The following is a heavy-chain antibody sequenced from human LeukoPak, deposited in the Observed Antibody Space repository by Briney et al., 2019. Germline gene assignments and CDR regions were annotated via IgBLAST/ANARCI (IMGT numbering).Heavy chain of an antibody. CDR3: TRVDSSGGY. V-gene: IGHV3-49*04. CDR1: GFTFGDYA. CDR2: IRSKAYGGTT. D-gene: IGHD6-19*01. J-gene: IGHJ4*02. Sequence: GGSLRLSCTASGFTFGDYAMSWVRQAPGKGLEWVGFIRSKAYGGTTEYAASVKGRFTISRDDSKSIAYLQMNSLKTEYTAVYYCTRVDSSGGYWGQGTLVTVSS.